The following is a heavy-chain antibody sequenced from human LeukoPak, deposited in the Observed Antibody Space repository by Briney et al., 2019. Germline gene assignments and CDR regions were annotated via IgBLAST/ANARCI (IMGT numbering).Heavy chain of an antibody. CDR3: ARDRRVNYYYGMDV. Sequence: ASVKVSCKASGYSFTGYYMHWVRQAPGQGLEWMGWINPKSDATKYAQKFQGRVTMTRDTSLNTAYMELSRLTFDDTAVYYCARDRRVNYYYGMDVWGQGSTVTVFS. CDR2: INPKSDAT. CDR1: GYSFTGYY. D-gene: IGHD6-6*01. J-gene: IGHJ6*02. V-gene: IGHV1-2*02.